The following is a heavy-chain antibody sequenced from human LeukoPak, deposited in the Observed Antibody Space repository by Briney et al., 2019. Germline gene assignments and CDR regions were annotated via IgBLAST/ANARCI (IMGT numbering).Heavy chain of an antibody. V-gene: IGHV3-30-3*01. CDR1: GFTFSSYA. J-gene: IGHJ4*02. Sequence: GGSLRLSCAASGFTFSSYAMHWVRQAPGKGLEWVAVISYDGSNKYYADSVKGRFTISRDNSKNTLYLQMNSLRAEDTAVYYCARVNGYCSSTSCRHEFDYWGQGTLVTVSS. CDR3: ARVNGYCSSTSCRHEFDY. CDR2: ISYDGSNK. D-gene: IGHD2-2*03.